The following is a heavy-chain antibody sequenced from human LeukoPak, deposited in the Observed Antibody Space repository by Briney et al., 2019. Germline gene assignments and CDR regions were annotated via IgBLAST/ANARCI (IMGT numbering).Heavy chain of an antibody. Sequence: GSLRLSCAVSDGSISSSDWWSWVRQPPGKGLEWLGQIYYSGSTNYNPSLKSRVTISVDKSKNQFSLKLSSVTAADTAVYYCARVSGSYFDYWGQGTLVTVSS. D-gene: IGHD1-26*01. J-gene: IGHJ4*02. V-gene: IGHV4-4*02. CDR3: ARVSGSYFDY. CDR1: DGSISSSDW. CDR2: IYYSGST.